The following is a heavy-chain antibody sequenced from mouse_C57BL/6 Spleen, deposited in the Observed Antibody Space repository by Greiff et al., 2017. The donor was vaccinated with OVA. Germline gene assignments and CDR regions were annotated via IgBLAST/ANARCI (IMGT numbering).Heavy chain of an antibody. J-gene: IGHJ1*03. V-gene: IGHV1-50*01. CDR1: GYTFTSYW. D-gene: IGHD2-3*01. CDR3: ARAWLLTSWYFDV. CDR2: IDPSDSYT. Sequence: VKLQQPGAELVKPGASVKLSCKASGYTFTSYWMQWVKQRPGQGLAWIGEIDPSDSYTNYNQKFKGKATLTVDTSSSTAYMQLSSLTSEDSAVYYCARAWLLTSWYFDVWGTGTTVTVSS.